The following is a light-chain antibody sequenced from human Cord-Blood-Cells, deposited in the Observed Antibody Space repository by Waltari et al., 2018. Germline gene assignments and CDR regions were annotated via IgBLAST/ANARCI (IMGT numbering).Light chain of an antibody. CDR1: QSISSY. J-gene: IGKJ2*01. V-gene: IGKV1-39*01. CDR3: QQSYGTPYT. Sequence: DIQMTQSPSSLSASVGERVTITCRASQSISSYLNWYQQKPGKAPKRLIYAAYSLQSGVPSRFGGSGSGTDFTRTISSLQPEDVATYYCQQSYGTPYTFGQGTKLEIK. CDR2: AAY.